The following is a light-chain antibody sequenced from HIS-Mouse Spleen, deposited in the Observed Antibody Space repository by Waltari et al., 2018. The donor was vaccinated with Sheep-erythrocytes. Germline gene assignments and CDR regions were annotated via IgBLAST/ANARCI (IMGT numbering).Light chain of an antibody. J-gene: IGKJ2*01. Sequence: EIVLTQSPATLSLYPGERATLSCRASQSVSSYLAWYQQKPGQAPRLLIYDASNRATGIPARFSGSGSGTDFTLTISSLEPEDFAVYYCQQYGSSPYTFGQGTKLEIK. CDR2: DAS. CDR1: QSVSSY. V-gene: IGKV3-11*01. CDR3: QQYGSSPYT.